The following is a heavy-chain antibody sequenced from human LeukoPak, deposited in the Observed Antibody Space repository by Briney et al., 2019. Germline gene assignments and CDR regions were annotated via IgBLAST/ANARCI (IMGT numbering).Heavy chain of an antibody. CDR2: ISSDGSKT. D-gene: IGHD3-16*02. CDR1: GFIFSNYA. Sequence: PGGSLRLSCAASGFIFSNYAMHWVRQAPGKGLEWVALISSDGSKTYHADSVKGRFTISRDNSKNTLYLQMNSLRAEDTAVYYCARAPPFGGVIVPMGFDYWGQGTLVTVSS. V-gene: IGHV3-30*01. J-gene: IGHJ4*02. CDR3: ARAPPFGGVIVPMGFDY.